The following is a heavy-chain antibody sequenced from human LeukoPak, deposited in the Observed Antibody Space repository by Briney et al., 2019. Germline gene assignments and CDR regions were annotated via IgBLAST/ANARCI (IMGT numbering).Heavy chain of an antibody. V-gene: IGHV3-48*04. Sequence: GGSLRLSCAASKFTFSDYGMNWVRQAPGKGLEWVSYISSSSSTIYYGDSVKGRFTISRDNAKNSLFLQMNSLRAEDTAVYYCARVLRYCSGGNCYSGGLGYMDVWGKGTTVTISS. CDR1: KFTFSDYG. D-gene: IGHD2-15*01. CDR2: ISSSSSTI. J-gene: IGHJ6*03. CDR3: ARVLRYCSGGNCYSGGLGYMDV.